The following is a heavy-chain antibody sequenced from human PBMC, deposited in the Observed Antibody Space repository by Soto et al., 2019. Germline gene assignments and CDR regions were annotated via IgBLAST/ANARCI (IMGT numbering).Heavy chain of an antibody. Sequence: SETLSLTCSVSGGSISSGDYYWSWIRQPPGEGLALIGYIYYSGTTYYNPSLKSRITISLDTSKSQFSLKLSSVTAADTAVYYCARLTGDYFYYGVDVWGQGTTLTVSS. CDR2: IYYSGTT. D-gene: IGHD7-27*01. J-gene: IGHJ6*02. CDR1: GGSISSGDYY. V-gene: IGHV4-30-4*01. CDR3: ARLTGDYFYYGVDV.